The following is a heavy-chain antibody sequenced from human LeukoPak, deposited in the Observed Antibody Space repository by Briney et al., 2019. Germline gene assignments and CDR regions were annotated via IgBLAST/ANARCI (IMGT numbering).Heavy chain of an antibody. CDR1: GFTYDDYT. CDR3: AEPLEFSGRYGMEG. Sequence: GGSLVLSCAASGFTYDDYTMHRVRQAPAHGQEWVSLFSWEGGSTYYAASVKGRFTISRDNSKNSLYLQMNSLRTEDTSLYQCAEPLEFSGRYGMEGWGQGITVTVSS. V-gene: IGHV3-43*01. D-gene: IGHD1-26*01. J-gene: IGHJ6*02. CDR2: FSWEGGST.